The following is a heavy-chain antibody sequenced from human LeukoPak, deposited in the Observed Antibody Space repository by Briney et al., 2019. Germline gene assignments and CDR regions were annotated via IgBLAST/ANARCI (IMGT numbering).Heavy chain of an antibody. V-gene: IGHV4-30-2*01. CDR3: ARDRSESYFDY. J-gene: IGHJ4*02. Sequence: PSQTLSLTCTVSGGSISSGDYYWSWIRQPPGKGLEWIGYIYHSGSTYYNPSLKSRVTISVDRSKNQFSLKLSSVTAADTAVYYCARDRSESYFDYWGQGTLVTVSS. CDR1: GGSISSGDYY. CDR2: IYHSGST.